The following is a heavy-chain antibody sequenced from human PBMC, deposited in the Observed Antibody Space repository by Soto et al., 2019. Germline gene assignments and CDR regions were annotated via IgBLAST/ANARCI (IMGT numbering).Heavy chain of an antibody. Sequence: QVQLQESGPGLVKPSETLSLTCTVSGGSVSSGSYYWSWIRQPPGKGLEWIGYIYYSGSTNYNPSLKSRVTISVDTSKNQFSLKLSSVTAADTAMYYCARQRRGRDGYNYAFDIWGQGTMVTVSS. CDR1: GGSVSSGSYY. CDR2: IYYSGST. D-gene: IGHD5-12*01. J-gene: IGHJ3*02. V-gene: IGHV4-61*01. CDR3: ARQRRGRDGYNYAFDI.